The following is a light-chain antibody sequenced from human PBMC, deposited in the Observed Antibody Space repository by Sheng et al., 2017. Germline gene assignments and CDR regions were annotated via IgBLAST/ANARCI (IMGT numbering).Light chain of an antibody. CDR2: KIL. V-gene: IGLV3-1*01. CDR1: KLGGEV. Sequence: SYRLTQPPSVSVSPGQTAFITCSGDKLGGEVCFPGITRSQASPLSYSSIKILSGPQGSLSRFSGSNSGNTATLTISGTQSTDEADYYCQAWDDTTGVFGGGTKLTVL. CDR3: QAWDDTTGV. J-gene: IGLJ3*02.